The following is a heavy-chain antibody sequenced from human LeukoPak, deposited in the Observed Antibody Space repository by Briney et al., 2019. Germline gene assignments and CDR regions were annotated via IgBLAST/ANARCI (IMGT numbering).Heavy chain of an antibody. Sequence: SETLSLTCAVYGGSFSGYYWSWIRQPPGKGLEWIGETNHSGSTNYNPSLKSRVTISVDTSKNQFSLKLSSVTAADTAVYYCASVDSSGYYSDYWGQGTLVTVSS. CDR2: TNHSGST. J-gene: IGHJ4*02. CDR1: GGSFSGYY. V-gene: IGHV4-34*01. D-gene: IGHD3-22*01. CDR3: ASVDSSGYYSDY.